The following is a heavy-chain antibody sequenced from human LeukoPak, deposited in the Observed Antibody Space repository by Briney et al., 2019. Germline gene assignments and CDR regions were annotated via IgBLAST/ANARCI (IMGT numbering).Heavy chain of an antibody. CDR2: ISYDGSNK. V-gene: IGHV3-30-3*01. CDR3: ARDLYGGGNFDY. Sequence: AGGSLRLSCAASGFTFSSYAMHWVRQAPGKGLEWVAVISYDGSNKYYADSVKGRFTISRDNAKNSLYLQMNSLRAEDTAVYYCARDLYGGGNFDYWGQGTLVTVSS. D-gene: IGHD4-17*01. J-gene: IGHJ4*02. CDR1: GFTFSSYA.